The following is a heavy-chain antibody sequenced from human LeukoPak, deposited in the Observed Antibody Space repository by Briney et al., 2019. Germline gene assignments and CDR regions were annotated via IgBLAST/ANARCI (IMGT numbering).Heavy chain of an antibody. D-gene: IGHD2-2*01. Sequence: GESLKISCKGSGYTFTTYWIGWVRQMPGKGLEWMGVISPGDSDTRYSPSFQGQVTISADQSIRTAYQQWSSLKASDTAMYYCARRYCSSTFCHGAFDIWGQGTMVTVSS. CDR2: ISPGDSDT. V-gene: IGHV5-51*01. J-gene: IGHJ3*02. CDR1: GYTFTTYW. CDR3: ARRYCSSTFCHGAFDI.